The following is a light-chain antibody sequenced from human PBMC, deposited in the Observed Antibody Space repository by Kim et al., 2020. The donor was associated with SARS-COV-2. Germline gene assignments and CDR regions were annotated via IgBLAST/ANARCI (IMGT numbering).Light chain of an antibody. CDR3: QSYDSSLSVV. CDR2: GNS. V-gene: IGLV1-40*01. CDR1: RSDSGAGYD. Sequence: GQRVTIAWTGSRSDSGAGYDVHWYQQLPGTAPKLLISGNSNRPSGFPDRFSGSKSGTSASLAITGLQAEDEADYYCQSYDSSLSVVFGGGTQLTVL. J-gene: IGLJ2*01.